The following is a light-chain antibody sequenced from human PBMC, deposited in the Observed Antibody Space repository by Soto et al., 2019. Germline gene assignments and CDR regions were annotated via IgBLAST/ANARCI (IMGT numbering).Light chain of an antibody. CDR2: GAS. V-gene: IGKV3-20*01. Sequence: EIVLSQSPGTLSLSPGERATLSCRASQSVISSYLAWYQQKSGQAPRLFIYGASNRATGIPDRFSGSGSGTDFTVTISRLESEDFAVYYCQQYGSSLWTFGQGTKVEI. CDR3: QQYGSSLWT. J-gene: IGKJ1*01. CDR1: QSVISSY.